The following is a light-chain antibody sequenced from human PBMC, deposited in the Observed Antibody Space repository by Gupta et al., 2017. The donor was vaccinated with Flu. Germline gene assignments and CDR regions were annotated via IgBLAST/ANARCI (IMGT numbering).Light chain of an antibody. V-gene: IGKV3-20*01. Sequence: IVLTQSPSTLSLSPGERATLSCRASQRVSSSYLAWYQQKPGQAPRLLIYGASSRATGIPDRFSGSGSGTDFTLTISRLEPEDLAVYYCQQYGSSPPYSFGQGTKLEIK. CDR1: QRVSSSY. CDR2: GAS. CDR3: QQYGSSPPYS. J-gene: IGKJ2*03.